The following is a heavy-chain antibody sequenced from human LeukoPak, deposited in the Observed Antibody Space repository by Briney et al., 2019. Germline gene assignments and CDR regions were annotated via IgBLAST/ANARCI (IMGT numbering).Heavy chain of an antibody. CDR3: ARDYDFWSGYHLY. Sequence: PGGSLRLSCAASGFTFSSYSMNWVRQAPGKGLEWVSSISSSSSYIYYADSVKGRFTISRDNAKNSLYLQMHSLRAEDTAVYYCARDYDFWSGYHLYWGQGTLVTVSS. D-gene: IGHD3-3*01. J-gene: IGHJ4*02. CDR2: ISSSSSYI. V-gene: IGHV3-21*01. CDR1: GFTFSSYS.